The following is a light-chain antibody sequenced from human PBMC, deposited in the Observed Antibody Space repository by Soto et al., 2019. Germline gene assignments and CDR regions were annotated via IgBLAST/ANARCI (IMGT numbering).Light chain of an antibody. J-gene: IGLJ1*01. CDR1: SSDAGGYNY. CDR2: EVS. V-gene: IGLV2-8*01. CDR3: SSYAGSNNSYV. Sequence: QSALTQPPSASGSPGQSVTISCTGTSSDAGGYNYVSWYQQHPGKAPKLMIYEVSKRPSGVPDRFSGSKSGNTASLTISGLQGEDEADYYCSSYAGSNNSYVFGTGTKVTVL.